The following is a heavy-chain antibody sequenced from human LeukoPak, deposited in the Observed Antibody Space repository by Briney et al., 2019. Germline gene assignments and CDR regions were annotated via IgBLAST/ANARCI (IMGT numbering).Heavy chain of an antibody. J-gene: IGHJ6*03. CDR3: ARYRVGYEEGQYYMDV. Sequence: SVKVSCKASGGTFSSYAISWVRQAPGQGLEWMGGVIPIFGTANYAQKFQGRVTITADESTSTAYMELSSLRSEDTAVYYCARYRVGYEEGQYYMDVWGKGTTVTVSS. CDR2: VIPIFGTA. CDR1: GGTFSSYA. V-gene: IGHV1-69*01. D-gene: IGHD5-12*01.